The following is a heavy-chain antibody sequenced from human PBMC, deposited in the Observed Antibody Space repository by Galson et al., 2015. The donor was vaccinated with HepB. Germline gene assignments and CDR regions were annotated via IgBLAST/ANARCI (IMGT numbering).Heavy chain of an antibody. J-gene: IGHJ2*01. CDR3: ARADSNYGDYWYFDL. D-gene: IGHD4-11*01. V-gene: IGHV3-11*05. Sequence: SLRLSCAASGFTFSDYYMSWIRQAPGKGLEWVSYISSSSSYTNYADSVKGRFTISRDNAKNSLYLQMNSLRAEDTAVYYCARADSNYGDYWYFDLWGRGTLVTVSS. CDR2: ISSSSSYT. CDR1: GFTFSDYY.